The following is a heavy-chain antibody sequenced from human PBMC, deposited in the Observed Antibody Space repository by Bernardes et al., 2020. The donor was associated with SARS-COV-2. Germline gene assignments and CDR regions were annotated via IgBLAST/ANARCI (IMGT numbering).Heavy chain of an antibody. V-gene: IGHV3-7*01. CDR1: RFTFGSNW. CDR2: IQQDGGEK. J-gene: IGHJ4*02. D-gene: IGHD3-3*01. CDR3: AREGDDFWSGYWGYFDY. Sequence: RRSLRLSCAASRFTFGSNWMSWVRQAPGKGLEWVANIQQDGGEKYYVDSVKGRFTISRDNAKNSLYLQMNSLRAEDTAVYYCAREGDDFWSGYWGYFDYWGQGTLVTVSS.